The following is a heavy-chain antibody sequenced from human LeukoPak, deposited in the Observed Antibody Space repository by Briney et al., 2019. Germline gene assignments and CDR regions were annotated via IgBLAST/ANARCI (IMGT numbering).Heavy chain of an antibody. CDR1: GGTFSSYA. D-gene: IGHD2-2*01. Sequence: SVKVSCKASGGTFSSYAISWVRQAPGQGLEWMGRIIPIFGTANYAQKFQGRVTITTGESTSTAYMELSSLRSEDTAVYYCATAPSIVVVPAAMGWFDPWGQGTLVTVSS. J-gene: IGHJ5*02. V-gene: IGHV1-69*05. CDR2: IIPIFGTA. CDR3: ATAPSIVVVPAAMGWFDP.